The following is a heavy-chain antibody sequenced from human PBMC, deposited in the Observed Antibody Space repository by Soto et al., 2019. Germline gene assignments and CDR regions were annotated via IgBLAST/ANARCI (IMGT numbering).Heavy chain of an antibody. D-gene: IGHD3-22*01. J-gene: IGHJ5*02. Sequence: PSETLSLTCTVSGGSISSGDYYWSWIRQPPGKGLEWIGYIYYSGSTYYNPSLKSRVTISVDTSKNQFSLKLSSVTAADTAVYYCASYPHYYDSSGYYYWTNWFDPWGQGTLVTVS. CDR2: IYYSGST. V-gene: IGHV4-30-4*01. CDR3: ASYPHYYDSSGYYYWTNWFDP. CDR1: GGSISSGDYY.